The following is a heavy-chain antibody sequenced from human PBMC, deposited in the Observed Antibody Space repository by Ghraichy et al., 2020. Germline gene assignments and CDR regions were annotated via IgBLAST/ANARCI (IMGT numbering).Heavy chain of an antibody. V-gene: IGHV3-48*02. CDR2: ISSSSSTI. J-gene: IGHJ6*03. Sequence: GESLNISCAASGFTFSSYSMNWVRQAPGKGLEWVSYISSSSSTIYYADSVKGRFTISRDNAKNSLYLQMNSLRDEDTAVYYCARGPKETHYFYYYMDVWGKGTTVTVSS. CDR1: GFTFSSYS. CDR3: ARGPKETHYFYYYMDV.